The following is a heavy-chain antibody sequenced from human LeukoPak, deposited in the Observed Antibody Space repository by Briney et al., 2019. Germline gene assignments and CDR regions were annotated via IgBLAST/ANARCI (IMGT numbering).Heavy chain of an antibody. J-gene: IGHJ6*03. D-gene: IGHD5-12*01. V-gene: IGHV1-2*02. CDR2: INPNSGGT. CDR3: AKGSDIVATIGGSGYYHMDV. CDR1: GYTFTGYY. Sequence: ASVKVSCKASGYTFTGYYMHWVRQAPGQGLEWMGWINPNSGGTNYAQKFQGRVTMTRDTSISTAYMELSRLRSDDTAVYYCAKGSDIVATIGGSGYYHMDVWGKGTTVTVSS.